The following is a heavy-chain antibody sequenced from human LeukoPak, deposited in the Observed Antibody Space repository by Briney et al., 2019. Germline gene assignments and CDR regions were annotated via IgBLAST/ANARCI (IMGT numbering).Heavy chain of an antibody. J-gene: IGHJ5*02. CDR2: MNPYSGDT. V-gene: IGHV1-8*01. Sequence: ASVKVSCKASGYTFTSYDINWVRQATGQGLEWMGWMNPYSGDTGYAQKFQGRITLTRDMSATTDYMELSSLTSEDTAVYYCARDNSVGDIAWWFDPWGQGTLVTVSS. CDR1: GYTFTSYD. CDR3: ARDNSVGDIAWWFDP. D-gene: IGHD1-26*01.